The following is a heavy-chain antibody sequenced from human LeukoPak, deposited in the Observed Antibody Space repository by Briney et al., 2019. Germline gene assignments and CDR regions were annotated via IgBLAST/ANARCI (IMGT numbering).Heavy chain of an antibody. Sequence: PGGSLRLSCAASGFTFSSTAMHWVRQAPGKGLEWVAVISYDGSNKDYADSVKGRFTISRDNSKNTLYLQMDSLRAEDTAVYYCARNPVAKYYFDYWGQGTLVTVSS. J-gene: IGHJ4*02. CDR1: GFTFSSTA. V-gene: IGHV3-30-3*01. D-gene: IGHD4-23*01. CDR3: ARNPVAKYYFDY. CDR2: ISYDGSNK.